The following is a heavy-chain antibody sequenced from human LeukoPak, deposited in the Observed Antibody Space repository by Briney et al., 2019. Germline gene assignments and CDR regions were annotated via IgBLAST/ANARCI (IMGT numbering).Heavy chain of an antibody. Sequence: ASVKVSCKVSGYTLTELSMHWVRQAPGKGLEWMGGFDPEDGETIYAQKFQGRVTMTEDTSTDTAYMELSRLRSEDTAVYYCATFYDSSGLYFDYWGQGTLVTVSS. CDR1: GYTLTELS. CDR3: ATFYDSSGLYFDY. V-gene: IGHV1-24*01. D-gene: IGHD3-22*01. CDR2: FDPEDGET. J-gene: IGHJ4*02.